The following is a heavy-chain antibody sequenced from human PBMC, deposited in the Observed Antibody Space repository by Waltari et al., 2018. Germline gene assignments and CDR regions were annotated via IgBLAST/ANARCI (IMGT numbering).Heavy chain of an antibody. CDR1: GFPFNDYD. Sequence: EVQLVESGGGLAQPGGSLRLSCAASGFPFNDYDVDWVRQAPDKRVEWGGRARSRSRNYVTEYAASVKGRFSLFRDDSENSVHLQMTSLNIEDTAVYYCARDLDGDSNLDFWGQGTRVAVSS. D-gene: IGHD2-21*02. CDR2: ARSRSRNYVT. V-gene: IGHV3-72*01. CDR3: ARDLDGDSNLDF. J-gene: IGHJ4*02.